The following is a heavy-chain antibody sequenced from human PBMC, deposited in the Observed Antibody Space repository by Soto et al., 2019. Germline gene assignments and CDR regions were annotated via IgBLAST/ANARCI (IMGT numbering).Heavy chain of an antibody. J-gene: IGHJ4*02. Sequence: QITLKESGPTLVKPTQTLTLTCTFSGFSLNSGGVGVGWIRQPPGKALEWLAFILWDGDKRYSPSLSSRLTITKDISKNQVVLTMTNMDPVDTATYYCARWVYDSSGHYYARFPGNWGQGTLVTVSS. CDR3: ARWVYDSSGHYYARFPGN. D-gene: IGHD3-22*01. V-gene: IGHV2-5*02. CDR1: GFSLNSGGVG. CDR2: ILWDGDK.